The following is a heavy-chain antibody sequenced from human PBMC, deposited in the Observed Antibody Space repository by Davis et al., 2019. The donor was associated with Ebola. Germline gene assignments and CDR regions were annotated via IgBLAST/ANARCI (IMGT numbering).Heavy chain of an antibody. Sequence: SETLSLTCTVSGGSFRPYYWSWIRQPPGKGLEWIGSVYYSGSTYYNPSLKSRVTISVDTSRNQFSLRLTSVTAADTAVYFCTRRDSGSQHFDNWGQGTLVSVSS. CDR2: VYYSGST. D-gene: IGHD1-26*01. J-gene: IGHJ4*02. CDR1: GGSFRPYY. V-gene: IGHV4-59*05. CDR3: TRRDSGSQHFDN.